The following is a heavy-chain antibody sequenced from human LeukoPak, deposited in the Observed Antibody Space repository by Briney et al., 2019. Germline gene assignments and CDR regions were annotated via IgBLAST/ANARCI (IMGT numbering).Heavy chain of an antibody. Sequence: SETLSLTCTVSGGSISTYFWSWIRQPPGKGLEWIGYIYYSGSTNYNPSLKSRVTISLDTSKNQFSLRLNSVTAADTAMYFCVKSGGYGLIDYWGQGTLVTVSS. CDR3: VKSGGYGLIDY. J-gene: IGHJ4*02. D-gene: IGHD1-26*01. CDR1: GGSISTYF. CDR2: IYYSGST. V-gene: IGHV4-59*08.